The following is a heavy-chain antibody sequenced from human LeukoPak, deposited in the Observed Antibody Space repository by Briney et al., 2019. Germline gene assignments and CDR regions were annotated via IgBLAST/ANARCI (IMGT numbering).Heavy chain of an antibody. J-gene: IGHJ4*02. CDR1: GGSISSYY. V-gene: IGHV4-59*08. CDR2: IYYSGST. Sequence: SETLSLTCTVSGGSISSYYWSWIRQPPGKGLEWIGYIYYSGSTNYNPSLKSRATISVDTSKNQFSLKLSSVTAADTAVYYCAGRLAVAGYYFDYWGQGTLVTVSS. CDR3: AGRLAVAGYYFDY. D-gene: IGHD6-19*01.